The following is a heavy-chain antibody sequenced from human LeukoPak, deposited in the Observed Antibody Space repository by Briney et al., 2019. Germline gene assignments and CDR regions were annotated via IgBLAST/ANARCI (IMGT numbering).Heavy chain of an antibody. J-gene: IGHJ6*03. Sequence: PGGSLRLSCAASGFTFSSYAMHWVRQAPGKGLEWVAVISYDGSNKYYADSVKGRFTISRDSSKNTLYLQMNSLRAEDTAVYYCAKDRFGVDYYYYMDVWGKGTTVTISS. CDR2: ISYDGSNK. V-gene: IGHV3-30*04. CDR3: AKDRFGVDYYYYMDV. CDR1: GFTFSSYA. D-gene: IGHD3-10*01.